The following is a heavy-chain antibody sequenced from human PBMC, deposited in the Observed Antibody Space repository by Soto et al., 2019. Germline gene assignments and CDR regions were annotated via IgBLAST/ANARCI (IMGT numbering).Heavy chain of an antibody. CDR2: ISAYNGNT. D-gene: IGHD2-2*03. Sequence: GASVKVSCKASGYTFTSYGISWVRQAPGQGLEWMGWISAYNGNTNYAQKFQGRVTMTTDTSTSTAYMELRSLRSDDTAVYYCARDLAIVVVPAAIVYWGPGTLVTVSS. V-gene: IGHV1-18*01. CDR3: ARDLAIVVVPAAIVY. J-gene: IGHJ4*02. CDR1: GYTFTSYG.